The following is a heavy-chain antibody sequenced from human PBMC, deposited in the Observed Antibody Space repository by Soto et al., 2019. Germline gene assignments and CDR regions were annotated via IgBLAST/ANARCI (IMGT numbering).Heavy chain of an antibody. CDR2: TYYRSKWYN. D-gene: IGHD1-26*01. CDR1: GDSVSSNSAA. J-gene: IGHJ5*02. V-gene: IGHV6-1*01. CDR3: ARAAQYSRTIFDP. Sequence: SQTLSLTCGISGDSVSSNSAAWNWLRQSPSRGLEWPGRTYYRSKWYNDYAVSVESRITINPDTSKNHFSLQLNFVTPEDTAVNFCARAAQYSRTIFDPWGEGTLVTVST.